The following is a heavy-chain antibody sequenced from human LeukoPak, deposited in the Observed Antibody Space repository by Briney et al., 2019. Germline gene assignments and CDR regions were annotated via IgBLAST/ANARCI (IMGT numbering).Heavy chain of an antibody. CDR3: AVPLLAAANN. CDR1: GFTFSSYG. D-gene: IGHD6-13*01. CDR2: IWYDGSNK. Sequence: GGSLRLSCAASGFTFSSYGMHWVRQAPGKGLEWVAVIWYDGSNKYYADSVKGRFTISRDNSKNTLYLQMDSLRAEDTAVYYCAVPLLAAANNWGQGTLVTVSS. J-gene: IGHJ4*02. V-gene: IGHV3-33*01.